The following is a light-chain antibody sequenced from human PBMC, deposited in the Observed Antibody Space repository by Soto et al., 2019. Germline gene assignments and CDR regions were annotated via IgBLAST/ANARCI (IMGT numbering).Light chain of an antibody. Sequence: EIVLTQSPGTLSLSPGEGATLSCSASQSVSSTYLAWYQQKPGQAPRLLIYGASSRATGIPDRFSGSGSGTDFSLTISRLEPEDFAVYYCHQYGSSSITFGQGTRQEIK. CDR1: QSVSSTY. CDR3: HQYGSSSIT. CDR2: GAS. V-gene: IGKV3-20*01. J-gene: IGKJ5*01.